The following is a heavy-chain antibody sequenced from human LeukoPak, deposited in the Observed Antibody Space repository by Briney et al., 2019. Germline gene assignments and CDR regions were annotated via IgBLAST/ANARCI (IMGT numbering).Heavy chain of an antibody. Sequence: GSLRLSCAASGFTVSSNYMSWVRQAPGKGLEWVSVFYSGGGTYYADSVKGRFTISRDNSKNTLYLQMNSLRAEDTAVYFCARGRSVGTTKDHAFDFWGQGTMVTVSS. V-gene: IGHV3-53*01. J-gene: IGHJ3*01. CDR2: FYSGGGT. D-gene: IGHD1-26*01. CDR1: GFTVSSNY. CDR3: ARGRSVGTTKDHAFDF.